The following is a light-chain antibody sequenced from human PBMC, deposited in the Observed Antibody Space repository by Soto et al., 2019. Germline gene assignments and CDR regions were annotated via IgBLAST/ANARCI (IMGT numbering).Light chain of an antibody. Sequence: DLPLTQSPSFLSASVGDRVTITCRASRGISRYLAWYQQKPGKAPKLLIYAASTLHTGVTSRFSGSGSGTEFTLTISSLQPEDFATYYCQQLNSYLITFGQGTRLEIK. J-gene: IGKJ5*01. CDR1: RGISRY. CDR3: QQLNSYLIT. CDR2: AAS. V-gene: IGKV1-9*01.